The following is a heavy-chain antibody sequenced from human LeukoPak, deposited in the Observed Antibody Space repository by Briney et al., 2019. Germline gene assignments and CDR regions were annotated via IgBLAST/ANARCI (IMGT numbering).Heavy chain of an antibody. V-gene: IGHV3-11*04. Sequence: GGSLRLSCVASGFTFSDYYMSWIRQAPGKGLEWVSYISNSGSTIYYADSVKGRFTISRDNAKNSLYLQMDSLRAEDTAVYYCARDWVRSPGMGYWGQGTLVTVSS. CDR1: GFTFSDYY. CDR3: ARDWVRSPGMGY. D-gene: IGHD3-10*01. CDR2: ISNSGSTI. J-gene: IGHJ4*02.